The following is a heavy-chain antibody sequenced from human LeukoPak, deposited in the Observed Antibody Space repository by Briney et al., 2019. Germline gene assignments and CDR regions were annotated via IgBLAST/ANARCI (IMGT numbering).Heavy chain of an antibody. D-gene: IGHD3-10*01. CDR3: TTVSPGSITMVRGVYFDY. CDR1: GFTFSSYA. V-gene: IGHV3-23*01. Sequence: SGGSLRLSCAASGFTFSSYAMSWVRQAPGKGLEWVSAISGSGGSTFYADSVKGRFTISRDNSKNTLYLQMNSLRAEDTAVYYCTTVSPGSITMVRGVYFDYWGQGTLVTVSS. J-gene: IGHJ4*02. CDR2: ISGSGGST.